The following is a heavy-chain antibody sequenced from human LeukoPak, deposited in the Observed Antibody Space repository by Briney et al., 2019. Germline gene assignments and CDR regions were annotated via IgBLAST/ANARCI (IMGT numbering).Heavy chain of an antibody. Sequence: ASVKVSCKASGYTFTGYYMHWVRQAPGQGLEWMGWINPNSGGTNYAQKFQGRVTMTRDTSISTAYMELSRLRSDDTAVYYCARVTYYYDSSGYGEFDYWGQGTLVTVSS. CDR1: GYTFTGYY. V-gene: IGHV1-2*02. D-gene: IGHD3-22*01. CDR3: ARVTYYYDSSGYGEFDY. J-gene: IGHJ4*02. CDR2: INPNSGGT.